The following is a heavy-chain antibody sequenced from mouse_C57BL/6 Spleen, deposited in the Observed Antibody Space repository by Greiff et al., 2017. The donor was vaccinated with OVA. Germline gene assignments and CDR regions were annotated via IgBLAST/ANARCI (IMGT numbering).Heavy chain of an antibody. CDR1: GYTFTSYW. CDR3: ARSFAY. Sequence: QVQLQQPGAELVKPGASVKLSCKASGYTFTSYWMQWVKQRPGQGLEWIGEIDPSDSYTNYNQKFKGKATLTVDTSSSIAYMQLSSLTSEDSAVYYCARSFAYWGQGTLVTVSA. CDR2: IDPSDSYT. J-gene: IGHJ3*01. V-gene: IGHV1-50*01.